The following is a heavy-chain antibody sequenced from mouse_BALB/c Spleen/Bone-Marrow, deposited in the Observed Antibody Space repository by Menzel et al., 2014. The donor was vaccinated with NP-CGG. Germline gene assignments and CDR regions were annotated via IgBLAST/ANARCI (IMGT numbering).Heavy chain of an antibody. V-gene: IGHV3-2*02. CDR3: TKHGGAMDF. CDR1: GYSITSDYA. CDR2: ISYSGST. Sequence: EVKVEESGPGLVKPSQSLSLTCTVAGYSITSDYAWNWIRQFPGNKLEWMGYISYSGSTNYNPSLKSRISITRDTSKNQFFLQLNSVAPQDTARYYCTKHGGAMDFWGQGTPVTVSS. J-gene: IGHJ4*01.